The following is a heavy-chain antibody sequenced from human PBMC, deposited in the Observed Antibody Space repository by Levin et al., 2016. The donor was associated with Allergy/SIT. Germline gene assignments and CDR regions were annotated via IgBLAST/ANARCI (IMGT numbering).Heavy chain of an antibody. J-gene: IGHJ5*02. CDR2: IIPILGIA. CDR1: GGTFSSYA. V-gene: IGHV1-69*04. D-gene: IGHD5-18*01. CDR3: ARAWSLGIQLNYYSEGNWFDP. Sequence: SVKVSCKASGGTFSSYAISWVRQAPGQGLEWMGRIIPILGIANYAQKFQGRVTITADKSTSTAYMELSSLRSEDTAVYYCARAWSLGIQLNYYSEGNWFDPWGQGTLVTVSS.